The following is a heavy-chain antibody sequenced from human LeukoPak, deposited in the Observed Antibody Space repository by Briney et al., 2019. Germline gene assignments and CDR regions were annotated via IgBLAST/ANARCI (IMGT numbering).Heavy chain of an antibody. Sequence: GRSLRLSCAASGFTFSSYGMHWVRQAPGKGLEWVAVISYDGSNKYYADSVKGRFTISRDNSKNTLYLQMNSLRAEDTAVYYCARDGPNGGYWSPSPYFDYWGQGTLVTVSS. V-gene: IGHV3-30*03. CDR2: ISYDGSNK. CDR3: ARDGPNGGYWSPSPYFDY. D-gene: IGHD5-12*01. J-gene: IGHJ4*02. CDR1: GFTFSSYG.